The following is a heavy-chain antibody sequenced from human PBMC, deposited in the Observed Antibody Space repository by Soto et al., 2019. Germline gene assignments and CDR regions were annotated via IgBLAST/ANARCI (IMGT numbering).Heavy chain of an antibody. J-gene: IGHJ4*02. CDR2: INHSGST. D-gene: IGHD2-15*01. CDR1: GGSFSGYY. CDR3: ARGSADCSCGSCYSDDFDY. V-gene: IGHV4-34*01. Sequence: SETLSLTCAVYGGSFSGYYWSWIRQPPGKGLEWIGEINHSGSTNYNPSLKSRVTISVDTSKNQFSLKLSSVTAADTAVYYCARGSADCSCGSCYSDDFDYWGQGTLVTVSS.